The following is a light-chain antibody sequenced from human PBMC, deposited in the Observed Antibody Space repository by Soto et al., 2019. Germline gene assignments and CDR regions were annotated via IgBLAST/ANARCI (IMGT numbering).Light chain of an antibody. V-gene: IGKV3-11*01. CDR3: QQSSNWPPIT. CDR1: QSIAVF. CDR2: EAS. Sequence: EIVLTQSPATLSLSPGETATLTCRASQSIAVFLAWYQHKPGQAPRLLMYEASNRAPGIPARFSGSRSGTDFTLTISSLEPEDFAVYYCQQSSNWPPITFGQGTRLE. J-gene: IGKJ5*01.